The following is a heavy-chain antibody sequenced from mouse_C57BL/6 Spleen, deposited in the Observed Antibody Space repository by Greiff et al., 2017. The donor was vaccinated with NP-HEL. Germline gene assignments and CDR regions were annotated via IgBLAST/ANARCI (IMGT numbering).Heavy chain of an antibody. Sequence: EVKLMESGGGLVKPGGSLKLSCAASGFTFSSYAMSWVRQTPEKRLEWVATISSGGSYTYYPDSVKGRFTISRDNAKNTLYLQMSSLRSEDTAMYYCARHHDGYGYWYFDVWGAGTTVTVSS. J-gene: IGHJ1*01. CDR2: ISSGGSYT. CDR1: GFTFSSYA. CDR3: ARHHDGYGYWYFDV. D-gene: IGHD2-2*01. V-gene: IGHV5-9-3*01.